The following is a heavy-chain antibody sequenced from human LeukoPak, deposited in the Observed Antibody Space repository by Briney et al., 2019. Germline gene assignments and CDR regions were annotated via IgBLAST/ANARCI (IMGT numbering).Heavy chain of an antibody. CDR2: ISSSSSYT. CDR3: ARGYCSSTSCYLFDY. J-gene: IGHJ4*02. CDR1: GFTISDYY. D-gene: IGHD2-2*01. V-gene: IGHV3-11*06. Sequence: GGSLRLSCAASGFTISDYYMSWIRQAPGKGLEWVSYISSSSSYTNYADSVKGRFTISRDNAKNSLYLQMNSLRAEDTAVYYCARGYCSSTSCYLFDYWGQGTLVTVSS.